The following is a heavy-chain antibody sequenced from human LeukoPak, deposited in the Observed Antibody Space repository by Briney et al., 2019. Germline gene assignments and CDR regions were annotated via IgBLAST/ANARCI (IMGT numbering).Heavy chain of an antibody. Sequence: GGSLRLSCAASGFTFSDYYMSWIRQAPGKGLEWVSYISSTGSTIYYADSVKGRFTISRDNAKNSLYLQMNSLRAEDTAVYYCGRELSMVREFYFWGQGTLVTVSS. CDR1: GFTFSDYY. D-gene: IGHD3-10*01. J-gene: IGHJ4*02. V-gene: IGHV3-11*01. CDR3: GRELSMVREFYF. CDR2: ISSTGSTI.